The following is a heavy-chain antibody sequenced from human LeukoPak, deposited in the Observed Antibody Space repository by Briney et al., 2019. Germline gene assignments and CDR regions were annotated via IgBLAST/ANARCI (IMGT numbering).Heavy chain of an antibody. CDR3: ARGSREYYFDY. D-gene: IGHD3-10*01. CDR1: GGSISSYY. Sequence: PSETLSLTCTVSGGSISSYYWSWIRQPPGKGLEWMGYIYYSGSTNYNPSLKSRVTISVDTSKNQFSLKLSSVTAADTAVYYCARGSREYYFDYWGQGTLVTVSS. V-gene: IGHV4-59*01. J-gene: IGHJ4*02. CDR2: IYYSGST.